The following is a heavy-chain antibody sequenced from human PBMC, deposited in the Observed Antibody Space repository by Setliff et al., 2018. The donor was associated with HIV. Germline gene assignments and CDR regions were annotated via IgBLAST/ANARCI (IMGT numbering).Heavy chain of an antibody. CDR3: STLSGSYWVGYYFDY. CDR2: IIPIFGTA. D-gene: IGHD1-26*01. V-gene: IGHV1-69*05. CDR1: GGTFSSYA. J-gene: IGHJ4*02. Sequence: AASVKVSCKASGGTFSSYAISWVRQAPGQGLEWMGGIIPIFGTANYAQKFQGRVTITTDESTSTAYMELSSLRSEDTAVYYCSTLSGSYWVGYYFDYWGQGTLVTVSS.